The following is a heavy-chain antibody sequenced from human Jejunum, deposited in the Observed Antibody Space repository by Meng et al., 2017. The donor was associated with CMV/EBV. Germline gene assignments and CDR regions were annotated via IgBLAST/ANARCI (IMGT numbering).Heavy chain of an antibody. D-gene: IGHD1-1*01. CDR1: SRTSTQLA. J-gene: IGHJ4*02. CDR3: VHRKYYGGNWNGGSADF. Sequence: SRTSTQLAVGRIHQPPGKALEWLAFIYWDDDKRYNPSLKNRLTIEKDVTRNQVVFMLTNVDSADTGTYYCVHRKYYGGNWNGGSADFWGQGALVTVSS. V-gene: IGHV2-5*02. CDR2: IYWDDDK.